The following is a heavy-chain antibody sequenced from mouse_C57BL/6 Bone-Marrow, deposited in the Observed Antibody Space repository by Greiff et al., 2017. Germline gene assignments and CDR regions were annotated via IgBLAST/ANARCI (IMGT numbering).Heavy chain of an antibody. CDR1: GYSITSGYY. V-gene: IGHV3-6*01. D-gene: IGHD2-4*01. CDR3: AREPIYYDYTWFAY. Sequence: ESGPGLVKPSQSLSLTCSVTGYSITSGYYWDWIRQFPGKKLEWMGYISYDGSNKYNPSLKNRISITRDTSKNQFFLKLNSVTTEDTATYYCAREPIYYDYTWFAYWGQGTLVTVSA. CDR2: ISYDGSN. J-gene: IGHJ3*01.